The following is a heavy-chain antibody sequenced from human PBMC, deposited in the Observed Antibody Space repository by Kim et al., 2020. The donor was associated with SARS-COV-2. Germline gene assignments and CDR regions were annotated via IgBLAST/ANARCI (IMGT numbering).Heavy chain of an antibody. V-gene: IGHV4-59*13. D-gene: IGHD6-19*01. CDR2: INHSGST. J-gene: IGHJ4*02. Sequence: SETLSLTCTVSGGSISSYYWSWIRQPPGKGLEWIGNINHSGSTNYNPSLKSRATISVDTSKNQCSLKLSSRTAADAAVYYCARGSVAGHLDYWGQGTLVTVSS. CDR1: GGSISSYY. CDR3: ARGSVAGHLDY.